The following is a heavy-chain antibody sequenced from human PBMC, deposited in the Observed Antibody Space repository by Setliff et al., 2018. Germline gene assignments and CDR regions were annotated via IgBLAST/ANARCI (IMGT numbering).Heavy chain of an antibody. V-gene: IGHV4-59*11. CDR1: GGSISSHY. Sequence: CTVSGGSISSHYWSWIRQPPGKGLEWIGSIYYSGSTNYNPSLKSRVTISVDTSKNQFSLKLSSVTAADTAVYYCARDRSSIAVAGGGVDYWGQGTLVTVSS. CDR2: IYYSGST. CDR3: ARDRSSIAVAGGGVDY. J-gene: IGHJ4*02. D-gene: IGHD6-19*01.